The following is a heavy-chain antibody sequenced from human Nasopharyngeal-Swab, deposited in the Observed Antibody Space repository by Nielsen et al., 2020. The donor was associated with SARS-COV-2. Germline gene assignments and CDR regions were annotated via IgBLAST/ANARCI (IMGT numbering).Heavy chain of an antibody. J-gene: IGHJ4*02. D-gene: IGHD3-22*01. CDR2: INHGGST. V-gene: IGHV4-34*01. CDR3: ARDPGSGSFYFDY. Sequence: RQAPGKGLEWIGEINHGGSTNYNPSLKSRVTISVDTSKNQFSLKLSSVTAADTAVYYCARDPGSGSFYFDYWGQGTLVTVSS.